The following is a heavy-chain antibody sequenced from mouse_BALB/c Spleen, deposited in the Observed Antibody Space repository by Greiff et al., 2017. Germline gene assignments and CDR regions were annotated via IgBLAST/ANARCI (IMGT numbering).Heavy chain of an antibody. D-gene: IGHD2-4*01. CDR1: GYSITSDYA. Sequence: DVHLVESGPGLVKPSQSLSLTCTVTGYSITSDYAWNWIRQFPGNKLEWMGYISYSGSTSYNPSLKSRISITRDTSKNQFFLQLNSVTTEDTATYYCAREGTYDYGWFAYWGQGTLVTVSA. J-gene: IGHJ3*01. V-gene: IGHV3-2*02. CDR2: ISYSGST. CDR3: AREGTYDYGWFAY.